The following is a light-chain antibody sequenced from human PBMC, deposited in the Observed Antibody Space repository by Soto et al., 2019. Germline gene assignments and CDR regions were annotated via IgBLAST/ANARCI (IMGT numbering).Light chain of an antibody. Sequence: EIVLTQSTSTLSLSPGERATLSCRASQSVSSSYLAWYQQKPGQAPRLLIYGASSRATGIPDRFSGSGSGTDFTLTISRLEPEDFGVYYCQQYGSSPWTFGQGTKVDIK. CDR1: QSVSSSY. V-gene: IGKV3-20*01. CDR2: GAS. J-gene: IGKJ1*01. CDR3: QQYGSSPWT.